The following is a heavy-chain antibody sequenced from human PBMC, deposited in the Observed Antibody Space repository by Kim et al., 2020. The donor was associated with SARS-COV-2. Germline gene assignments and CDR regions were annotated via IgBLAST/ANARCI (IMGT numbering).Heavy chain of an antibody. Sequence: GGSLRLSCAASGFTFSSYSMNWVRQAPGKGLEWVSYISSSSSTISYADSVKGRFTISRDNAKNSLYLQMNSLRAEDTAVYYCAALGEDGMDVWGQGTTVT. CDR3: AALGEDGMDV. CDR2: ISSSSSTI. V-gene: IGHV3-48*01. CDR1: GFTFSSYS. D-gene: IGHD3-10*01. J-gene: IGHJ6*02.